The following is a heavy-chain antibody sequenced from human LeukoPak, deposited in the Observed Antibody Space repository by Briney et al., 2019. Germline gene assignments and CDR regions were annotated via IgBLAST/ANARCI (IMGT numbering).Heavy chain of an antibody. V-gene: IGHV4-34*01. CDR3: ARAITMVRGVYFDY. D-gene: IGHD3-10*01. CDR1: GGSFSGYY. CDR2: INHSGST. Sequence: KPSETLSLTCAVYGGSFSGYYWSWIRQPPGKGLEWIGEINHSGSTNYNSSLKSRVTISVDTSKNQFSLKLSSVTAADTAVYYCARAITMVRGVYFDYWGQGTLVTVSS. J-gene: IGHJ4*02.